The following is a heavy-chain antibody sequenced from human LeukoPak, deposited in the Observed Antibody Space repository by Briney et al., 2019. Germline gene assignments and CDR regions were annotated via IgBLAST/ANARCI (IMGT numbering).Heavy chain of an antibody. D-gene: IGHD5-24*01. V-gene: IGHV3-21*01. CDR1: GFTFSSHS. Sequence: GGSLRLSCAAAGFTFSSHSMNWVRQAPGKGLEWVSSISSSSSYIYYADSVKGRFTISRDNAKNSLYLQMNSLRAEDTAVYYCARDRAVEMATIFDYWGQGTLVTVSS. CDR3: ARDRAVEMATIFDY. CDR2: ISSSSSYI. J-gene: IGHJ4*02.